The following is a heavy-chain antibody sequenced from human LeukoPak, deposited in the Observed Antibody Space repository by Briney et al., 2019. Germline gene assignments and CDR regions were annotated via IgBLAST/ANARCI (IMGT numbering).Heavy chain of an antibody. CDR1: GFDFTRDW. D-gene: IGHD4-17*01. CDR2: IFPDDSDT. J-gene: IGHJ4*02. Sequence: VESLKISCRFSGFDFTRDWIGWVRLMPGKGLEWMGIIFPDDSDTRYSPSFQGQVTLSADKSISTAYLQWSSLKASDTAIYYCARRDPTTVTAFDYWGQGTLVTVSS. CDR3: ARRDPTTVTAFDY. V-gene: IGHV5-51*01.